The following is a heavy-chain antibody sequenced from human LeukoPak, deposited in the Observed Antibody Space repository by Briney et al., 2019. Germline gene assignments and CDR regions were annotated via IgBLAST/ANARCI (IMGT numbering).Heavy chain of an antibody. CDR1: GFTFSNYA. D-gene: IGHD2-21*02. CDR2: IWYDGSNK. CDR3: ARGVTTTDY. Sequence: PGSSLRLSCVASGFTFSNYAMEWVRQAPGKGLEWVAVIWYDGSNKYYADSVKGRFTISRDNSKNTLYLQMTSLRVEDTAVYYCARGVTTTDYWGRGTLVTVSS. V-gene: IGHV3-33*01. J-gene: IGHJ4*02.